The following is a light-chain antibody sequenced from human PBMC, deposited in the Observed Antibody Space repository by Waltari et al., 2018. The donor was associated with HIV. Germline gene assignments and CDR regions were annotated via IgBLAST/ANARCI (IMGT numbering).Light chain of an antibody. CDR1: SSNIGARARFY. CDR3: QSYDTSLSGSV. CDR2: GNK. J-gene: IGLJ3*02. V-gene: IGLV1-40*01. Sequence: QSVLTQPPSVSGAPGQRVTISCPGRSSNIGARARFYVHRYQQLPGPAPKLPLSGNKNRPPGVPDRFSGSKSGASASLAITGLQAEDEADYYCQSYDTSLSGSVFGGGTKLTVL.